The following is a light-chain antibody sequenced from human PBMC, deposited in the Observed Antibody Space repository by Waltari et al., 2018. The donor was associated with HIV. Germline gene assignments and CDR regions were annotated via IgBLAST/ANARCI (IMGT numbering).Light chain of an antibody. J-gene: IGLJ1*01. CDR1: TRDVGGYDY. V-gene: IGLV2-14*03. CDR3: SSYTLTSTYV. CDR2: DVT. Sequence: QSALTQPASVSGAPGQSITISCTGTTRDVGGYDYVSWYQQHPGKAPKLIIYDVTHRTAGVSNRFSGSKSGNTASLTISGLQAEDEADYYCSSYTLTSTYVFGTGTKVTVL.